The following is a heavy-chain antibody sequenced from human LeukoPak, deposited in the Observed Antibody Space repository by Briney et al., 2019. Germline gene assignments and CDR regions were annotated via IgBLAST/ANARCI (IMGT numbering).Heavy chain of an antibody. CDR1: GFTFSHYA. Sequence: GRTLKLFCAACGFTFSHYAMSWVRQAPGKGREGVSGISLGTSDTYYADAVKGRFTISRDNSRTTLYLQMNSLRAEDTAVYYCAKRLLYSYGPGFDYWGQGTLVTVSS. CDR2: ISLGTSDT. CDR3: AKRLLYSYGPGFDY. J-gene: IGHJ4*02. V-gene: IGHV3-23*01. D-gene: IGHD5-18*01.